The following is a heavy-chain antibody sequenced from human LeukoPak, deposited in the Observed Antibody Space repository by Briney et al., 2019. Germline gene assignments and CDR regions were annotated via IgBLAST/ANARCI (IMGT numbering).Heavy chain of an antibody. J-gene: IGHJ3*01. CDR1: GGSISSGGHY. CDR2: ISSTGST. D-gene: IGHD3-10*01. CDR3: ARHMSVSYDAFDL. V-gene: IGHV4-61*02. Sequence: SETLSLTCTVSGGSISSGGHYWSWIRQPAGKGLEYLGRISSTGSTNYNPSLRSRVTISADTSKNHFSLKLTSVTAADTAVYYCARHMSVSYDAFDLWGRGTTVTVSS.